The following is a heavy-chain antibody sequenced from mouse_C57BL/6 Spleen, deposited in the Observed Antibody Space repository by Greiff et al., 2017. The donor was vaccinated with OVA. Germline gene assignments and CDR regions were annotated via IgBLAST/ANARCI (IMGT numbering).Heavy chain of an antibody. Sequence: EVKVVESGGGLVQPGGSLSLSCAASGFTFTDYYMSWVRQPPGKALEWLGFIRNKANGYTTEYSASVKGRFTISRDNSQSILNLQMDALSAEDSATYYCAGELGEDYWGQGTSVTVSA. CDR1: GFTFTDYY. CDR3: AGELGEDY. D-gene: IGHD4-1*01. J-gene: IGHJ4*01. V-gene: IGHV7-3*01. CDR2: IRNKANGYTT.